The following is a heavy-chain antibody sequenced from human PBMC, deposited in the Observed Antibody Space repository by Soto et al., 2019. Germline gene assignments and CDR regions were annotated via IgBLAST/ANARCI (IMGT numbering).Heavy chain of an antibody. Sequence: PGGSLRLSCAASGFTLSAYAMAWVRQAPGKGLEWVSVISGSGGATYYADSVKGRFTISRDNSKNTLYLQMNGLRAEDTAVYYCASQDYITTWYFTYWGQGTLVTVSS. CDR1: GFTLSAYA. V-gene: IGHV3-23*01. CDR2: ISGSGGAT. D-gene: IGHD2-2*02. J-gene: IGHJ4*02. CDR3: ASQDYITTWYFTY.